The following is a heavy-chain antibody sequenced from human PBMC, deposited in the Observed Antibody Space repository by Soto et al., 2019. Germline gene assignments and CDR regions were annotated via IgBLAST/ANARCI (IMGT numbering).Heavy chain of an antibody. V-gene: IGHV3-30-3*01. D-gene: IGHD6-13*01. CDR2: ILYDGSNK. J-gene: IGHJ4*02. Sequence: QVQLVESGGGVVQPGRSLRLSCAASGFTFSSYAMHWVRQAPGKGLEWVAVILYDGSNKYYADSVKGRFTISRDNSKNTLYLQMNSLRAEDTAVYYCARARAAAALDYWGQGTLVTVSS. CDR1: GFTFSSYA. CDR3: ARARAAAALDY.